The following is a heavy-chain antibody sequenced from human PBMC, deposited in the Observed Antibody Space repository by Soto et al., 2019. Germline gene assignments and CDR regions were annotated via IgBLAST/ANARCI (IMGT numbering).Heavy chain of an antibody. CDR2: IIPIFGTS. D-gene: IGHD6-19*01. J-gene: IGHJ6*02. CDR3: ARHPAGSSGHGGMDV. V-gene: IGHV1-69*13. CDR1: GGTFSSYA. Sequence: GASVKVSCKASGGTFSSYAISWVLQAPGQGLEWMGWIIPIFGTSNYAQKFQGRVTITADESTSTAYMELSSLRSEDTAVYYCARHPAGSSGHGGMDVWGQGTTVTVSS.